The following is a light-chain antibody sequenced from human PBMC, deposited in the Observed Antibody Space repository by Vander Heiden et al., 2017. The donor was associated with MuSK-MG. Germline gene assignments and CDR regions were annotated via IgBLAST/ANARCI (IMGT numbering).Light chain of an antibody. Sequence: DIVVTQSPLSLPVTPGEPASISCRSSQSLLHSNGYNYMDWYLQKPGQSPQLLIYLGSNRASGVPDRFSGSGSGTDFTLKISRVEAEDVGVYYCMQALQTPITFGGGPRWRSN. CDR2: LGS. J-gene: IGKJ4*01. CDR1: QSLLHSNGYNY. V-gene: IGKV2-28*01. CDR3: MQALQTPIT.